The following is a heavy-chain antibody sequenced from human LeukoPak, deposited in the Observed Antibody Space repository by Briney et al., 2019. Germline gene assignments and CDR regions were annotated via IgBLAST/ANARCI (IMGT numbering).Heavy chain of an antibody. D-gene: IGHD4/OR15-4a*01. CDR1: GFTFTSHS. CDR3: ARRAGAYSXPYDY. J-gene: IGHJ4*01. V-gene: IGHV3-21*01. CDR2: ISSSSSYI. Sequence: GGSLRLSCAASGFTFTSHSLNWVRQAPGKGLEWVSSISSSSSYIYYADSVKGRFSISRDNARNSLYLQMNSLTAEDTAVYYCARRAGAYSXPYDYWXXXTLVTVS.